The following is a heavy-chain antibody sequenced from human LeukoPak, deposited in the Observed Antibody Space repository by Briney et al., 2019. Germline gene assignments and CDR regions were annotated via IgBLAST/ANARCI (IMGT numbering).Heavy chain of an antibody. D-gene: IGHD2-2*01. CDR2: INHSGST. J-gene: IGHJ5*02. Sequence: PSESLSLTCTVSGGSIRISSYYWGWIRQPPGKGLEWIGEINHSGSTNYNPSLKSRVTISVDTSKNQFSLKLSSVTAADTAVYYCARVFVVVPAANNWFDPWGQGTLVTVSS. CDR1: GGSIRISSYY. CDR3: ARVFVVVPAANNWFDP. V-gene: IGHV4-39*07.